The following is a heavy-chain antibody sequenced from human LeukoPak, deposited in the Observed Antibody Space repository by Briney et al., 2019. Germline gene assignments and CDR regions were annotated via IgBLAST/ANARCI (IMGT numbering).Heavy chain of an antibody. CDR2: ISPYNANA. Sequence: SVKVSCKASGYIFSNFAITWVRQAPGQGLEWVGWISPYNANAHYSPNLQGRLTLTTDTSTSTAYMELRSLRSDDTAVYYCARRKGSDVPGNDYWGQGTLVTVSS. V-gene: IGHV1-18*01. CDR3: ARRKGSDVPGNDY. J-gene: IGHJ4*02. CDR1: GYIFSNFA. D-gene: IGHD1-1*01.